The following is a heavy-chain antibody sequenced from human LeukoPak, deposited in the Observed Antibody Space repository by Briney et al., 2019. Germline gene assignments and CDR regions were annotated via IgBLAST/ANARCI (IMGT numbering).Heavy chain of an antibody. V-gene: IGHV1-69*04. Sequence: SVKVSCKASGGTFSSYAISWVRQAPGQGLEWMGRIIPILGIANYAQKFQGRVTITADKSTSTAYMELSSLRSEDTAVYYCARAKNLGDVYVLLDYDSSGYSVWGQGTLVTVSS. CDR1: GGTFSSYA. CDR2: IIPILGIA. J-gene: IGHJ4*02. CDR3: ARAKNLGDVYVLLDYDSSGYSV. D-gene: IGHD3-22*01.